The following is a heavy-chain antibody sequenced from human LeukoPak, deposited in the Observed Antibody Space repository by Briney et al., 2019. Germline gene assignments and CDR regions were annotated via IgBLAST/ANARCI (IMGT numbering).Heavy chain of an antibody. V-gene: IGHV3-11*01. J-gene: IGHJ6*02. D-gene: IGHD6-19*01. Sequence: GGSLRLSCVASGFTFSDYYMSWIRQAPGKGLEWVSYISSSGGTIYYADSMKGRFTISRDNAKNSLFLQMNSLRAEDTAVYYCANSLGAVAGTRGYYYYGMDVWGQGTTVTVSS. CDR1: GFTFSDYY. CDR2: ISSSGGTI. CDR3: ANSLGAVAGTRGYYYYGMDV.